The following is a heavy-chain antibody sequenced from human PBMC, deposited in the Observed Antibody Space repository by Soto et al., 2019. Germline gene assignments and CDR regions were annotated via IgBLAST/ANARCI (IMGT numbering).Heavy chain of an antibody. D-gene: IGHD1-26*01. V-gene: IGHV3-30*03. CDR2: ISYDSTKT. Sequence: GGSLRLSCAASGFTFNSYGMHWVRQGPGNGLEWVAFISYDSTKTYYADSVRGRFTISRDNSNSALYVQMNSLTGEDTAVYYCARTRSAWSDFHYYSLDVWGQGTTVTVSS. CDR1: GFTFNSYG. CDR3: ARTRSAWSDFHYYSLDV. J-gene: IGHJ6*02.